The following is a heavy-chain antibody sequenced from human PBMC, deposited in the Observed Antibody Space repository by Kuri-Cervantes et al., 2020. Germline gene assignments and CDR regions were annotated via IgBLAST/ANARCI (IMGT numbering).Heavy chain of an antibody. J-gene: IGHJ3*02. CDR1: GGTFSSYA. CDR3: ARDSGIAVAANDAFDI. Sequence: SVKVSCKASGGTFSSYAISWVRQAPGQGLEWMGGIIPIFGTANYAQKFQGRVTITADESTSTAYMDLSSLRSEDTAVYYCARDSGIAVAANDAFDIWGQGTMVTVSS. D-gene: IGHD6-19*01. V-gene: IGHV1-69*13. CDR2: IIPIFGTA.